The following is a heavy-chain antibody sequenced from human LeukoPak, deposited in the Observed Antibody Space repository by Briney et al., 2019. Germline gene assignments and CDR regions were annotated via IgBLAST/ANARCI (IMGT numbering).Heavy chain of an antibody. Sequence: AGGSLRLSCAASGFTFSSYAMSWVRQAPGKGLEWVAVISYDGSNKYYADSVKGRFTISRDNSKNTLYLQMNSLRAEDTAIFYCAKSQEDDSSDYYYSNFDYWGQGTLVTVSS. CDR2: ISYDGSNK. J-gene: IGHJ4*02. V-gene: IGHV3-30*07. D-gene: IGHD3-22*01. CDR1: GFTFSSYA. CDR3: AKSQEDDSSDYYYSNFDY.